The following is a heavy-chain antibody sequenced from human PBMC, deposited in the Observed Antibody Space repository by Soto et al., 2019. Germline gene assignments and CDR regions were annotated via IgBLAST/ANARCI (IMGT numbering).Heavy chain of an antibody. CDR1: GYAFTTYG. Sequence: QVNLVQSGAEVKKPGASVKVSCQGSGYAFTTYGITWVRQAPGQGLEWMGWISAHNGNTNYAQKLQGRVTVTRDTSTSTAYLALRSLRYDDTAVYYCARVRYGDYWGQGALVTVSS. CDR3: ARVRYGDY. V-gene: IGHV1-18*01. J-gene: IGHJ4*02. CDR2: ISAHNGNT. D-gene: IGHD1-1*01.